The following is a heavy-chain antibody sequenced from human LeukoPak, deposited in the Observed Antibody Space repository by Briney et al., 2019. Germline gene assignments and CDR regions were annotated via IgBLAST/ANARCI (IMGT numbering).Heavy chain of an antibody. CDR3: ANRFEALGI. CDR1: GFTFSSYG. V-gene: IGHV3-30*18. D-gene: IGHD3-16*01. J-gene: IGHJ3*02. Sequence: GSLRLSCAASGFTFSSYGMHWVRQAPGKGLEWVAVISYDGSNKYYADSVKGRFTISRDNSKNTLYLQMNSLRAEDTAVYYCANRFEALGIWGQGTMVTVSS. CDR2: ISYDGSNK.